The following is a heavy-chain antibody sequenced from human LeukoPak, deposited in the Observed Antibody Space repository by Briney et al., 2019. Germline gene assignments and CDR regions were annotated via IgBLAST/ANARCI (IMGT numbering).Heavy chain of an antibody. Sequence: PGGSLRLSCAASGFTFDDYGMSWVRQAPGKGLEWVSGINWNGGSTGYADSVKGRFTISRDNAKNSLYLQMNSLRAEDTALYYCARTRGPPYNNYYYYMDVWGKGTTVTVSS. J-gene: IGHJ6*03. CDR2: INWNGGST. CDR3: ARTRGPPYNNYYYYMDV. CDR1: GFTFDDYG. V-gene: IGHV3-20*04. D-gene: IGHD1-14*01.